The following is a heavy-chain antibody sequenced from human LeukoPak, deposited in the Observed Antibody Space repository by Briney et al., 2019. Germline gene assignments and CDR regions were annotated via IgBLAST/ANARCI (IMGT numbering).Heavy chain of an antibody. J-gene: IGHJ4*02. CDR3: ARGRTTYYYDSSGYYLVDY. CDR1: GGSFSGYY. CDR2: INHSGST. Sequence: PSETLSLTCAVYGGSFSGYYWSWIRQPPGKGLEWIGEINHSGSTNYNPSLKSRVTISVDTSKNQFSLKLSSVTAADTAVYYCARGRTTYYYDSSGYYLVDYWGQGTLVTVSS. D-gene: IGHD3-22*01. V-gene: IGHV4-34*01.